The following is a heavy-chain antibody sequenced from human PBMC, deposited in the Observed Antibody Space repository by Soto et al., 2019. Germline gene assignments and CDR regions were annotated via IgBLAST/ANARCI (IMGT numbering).Heavy chain of an antibody. V-gene: IGHV2-26*01. J-gene: IGHJ5*02. D-gene: IGHD3-10*01. CDR1: GFPLSNKRMG. Sequence: LGQSVTFCGFPLSNKRMGASWIRQPPGKALEWLAHIFSNDEKSYSTSLKSRLTISKDTSKSQVVLTMTNMDPVDTATYYCGRIISGDWAGWFGPCGQGTLGTVPS. CDR2: IFSNDEK. CDR3: GRIISGDWAGWFGP.